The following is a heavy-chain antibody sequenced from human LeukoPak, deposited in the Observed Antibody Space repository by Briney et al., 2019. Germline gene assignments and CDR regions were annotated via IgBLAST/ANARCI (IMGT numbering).Heavy chain of an antibody. V-gene: IGHV4-61*02. CDR2: FHTRGST. Sequence: PSETLSLTCTVSRGSISSGNYYWSWIRQPAGKGLEWIGRFHTRGSTNYNPSLKSRVIISVDTSKNQFSLKLSSVTAADTAVYYCARASDDYGDYDFGDAFDIWGQGTMVTVSS. CDR1: RGSISSGNYY. J-gene: IGHJ3*02. CDR3: ARASDDYGDYDFGDAFDI. D-gene: IGHD4-17*01.